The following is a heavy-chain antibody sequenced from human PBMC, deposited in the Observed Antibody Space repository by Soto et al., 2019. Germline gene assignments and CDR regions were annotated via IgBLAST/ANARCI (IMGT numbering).Heavy chain of an antibody. V-gene: IGHV1-2*04. J-gene: IGHJ6*02. CDR2: INPNSGGT. CDR1: GYTFTGYY. CDR3: ARSTVYDFWSGYLAARDYYYYGMDV. Sequence: GASVKVSCKASGYTFTGYYMHWVRQAPGQGLEWMGWINPNSGGTNYAQKFQGWVTMTRDTSISTAYMELSRLRSDDTAVYYCARSTVYDFWSGYLAARDYYYYGMDVWGQGTTVTVSS. D-gene: IGHD3-3*01.